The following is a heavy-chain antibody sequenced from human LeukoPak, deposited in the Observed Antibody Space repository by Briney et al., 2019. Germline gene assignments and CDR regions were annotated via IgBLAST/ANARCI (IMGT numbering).Heavy chain of an antibody. Sequence: KASETLSLTCTVSGGSISSYYWSWIRQPPGKGLEWIGYIYYSGSTNYNPSLKSRVTISVDTSKNQFSLKLSSVTAADTAVYYCAGVTAVADLGWFDPWGQGTPVTVSS. J-gene: IGHJ5*02. CDR3: AGVTAVADLGWFDP. CDR2: IYYSGST. V-gene: IGHV4-59*08. D-gene: IGHD6-19*01. CDR1: GGSISSYY.